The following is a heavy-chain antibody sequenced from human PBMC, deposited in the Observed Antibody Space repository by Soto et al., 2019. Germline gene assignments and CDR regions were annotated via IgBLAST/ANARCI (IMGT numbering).Heavy chain of an antibody. J-gene: IGHJ4*02. CDR3: AKDRRAAGPGDFDY. D-gene: IGHD6-13*01. CDR1: GFTFSSYG. CDR2: ISYDGSNK. V-gene: IGHV3-30*18. Sequence: GGSLRLSCAASGFTFSSYGMHWVRQAPGKGLEWVAVISYDGSNKYYADSVKGRFTISGDNSKNTLYLQMNSLRAEDTAVYYCAKDRRAAGPGDFDYWGQGTLVTVSS.